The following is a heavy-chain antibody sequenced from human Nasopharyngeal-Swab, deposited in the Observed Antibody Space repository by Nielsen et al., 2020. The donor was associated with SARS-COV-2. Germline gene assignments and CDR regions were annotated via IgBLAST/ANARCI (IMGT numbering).Heavy chain of an antibody. V-gene: IGHV4-61*02. Sequence: SETLTLTCSASGDSIGSGSHNWSWIRQPAGKGLEWIGRVYARGRTDYNPSLKSRVTISVDTTRNQFSLKLKSMTAADTAKYFCARDLLLVSGQYYSYYDAMDVWGPGTTVTVSS. D-gene: IGHD2-8*01. CDR2: VYARGRT. CDR3: ARDLLLVSGQYYSYYDAMDV. J-gene: IGHJ6*02. CDR1: GDSIGSGSHN.